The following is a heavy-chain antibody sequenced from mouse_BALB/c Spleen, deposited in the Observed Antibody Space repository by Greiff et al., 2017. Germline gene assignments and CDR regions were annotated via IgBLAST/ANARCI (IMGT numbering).Heavy chain of an antibody. V-gene: IGHV14-4*02. CDR3: NACYGARYYFDY. CDR2: IDPENGDT. J-gene: IGHJ2*01. D-gene: IGHD1-2*01. CDR1: GFNIKDYY. Sequence: EVQLQQSGAELVRSGASVKLSCTASGFNIKDYYMHWVKQRPEQGLEWIGWIDPENGDTEYAPKFQGKATMTADTSSNTAYLQLSSLTSEDTAVYYCNACYGARYYFDYWGQGTTLTVSS.